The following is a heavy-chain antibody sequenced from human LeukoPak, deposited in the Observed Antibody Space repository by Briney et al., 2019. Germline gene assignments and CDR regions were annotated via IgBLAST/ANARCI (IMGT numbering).Heavy chain of an antibody. J-gene: IGHJ6*02. D-gene: IGHD3-22*01. CDR1: GFTFSDYY. CDR3: AREGNYERPSTYYYGMNV. V-gene: IGHV3-11*01. CDR2: ISNSGNTV. Sequence: GGSLRLSCAASGFTFSDYYMSWIRQAPGKGLEWISYISNSGNTVYYADSVKGRFTISRDNAKNSLYLQMNSLRAEDTAVYYCAREGNYERPSTYYYGMNVWGQGTTVTVSS.